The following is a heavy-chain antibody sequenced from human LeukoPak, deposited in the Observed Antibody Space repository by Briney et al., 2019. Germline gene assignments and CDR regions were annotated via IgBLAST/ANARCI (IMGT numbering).Heavy chain of an antibody. V-gene: IGHV3-21*01. D-gene: IGHD2-21*02. CDR1: GFTFSSYS. CDR3: AKDISGGDCPDY. CDR2: IKSYSRST. Sequence: KPGGSLRLSCVASGFTFSSYSMNWVRQAPGKGLEWISSIKSYSRSTYYADSVKGRFTISRDNAKSSLDLQMNSLRGDDTAVYYCAKDISGGDCPDYWGQGTLVTVSS. J-gene: IGHJ4*02.